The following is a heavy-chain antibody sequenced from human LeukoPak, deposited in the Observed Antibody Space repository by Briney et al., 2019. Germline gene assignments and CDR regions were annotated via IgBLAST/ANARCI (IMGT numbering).Heavy chain of an antibody. CDR1: GFTVSDIY. J-gene: IGHJ4*02. CDR2: IYKGGST. V-gene: IGHV3-53*01. D-gene: IGHD6-13*01. Sequence: PGGSLRLSCAASGFTVSDIYMNLLRQAPGKGLEWVSVIYKGGSTYYADSVKGRFTISRDTYRNTVYLKINSLRAEDTAVYYCARGGARQQLFENYFDYWGQGTLVTVSS. CDR3: ARGGARQQLFENYFDY.